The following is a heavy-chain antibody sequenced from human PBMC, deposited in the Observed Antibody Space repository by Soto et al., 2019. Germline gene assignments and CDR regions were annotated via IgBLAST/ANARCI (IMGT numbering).Heavy chain of an antibody. CDR3: AREGSGYNF. D-gene: IGHD5-12*01. V-gene: IGHV1-69*13. CDR1: GGSCSNFC. Sequence: SVKVSCKASGGSCSNFCSSWVRQAPGQGLEWMGGIVPVFASPNYAQRFRGRLTITADESTSTGYMELISLRSDDTAVYYCAREGSGYNFWGQGTQVTVSS. CDR2: IVPVFASP. J-gene: IGHJ4*02.